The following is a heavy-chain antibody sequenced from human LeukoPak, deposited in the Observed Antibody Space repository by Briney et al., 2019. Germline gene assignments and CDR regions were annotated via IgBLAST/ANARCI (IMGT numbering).Heavy chain of an antibody. CDR1: GFTVNNNR. D-gene: IGHD3-10*01. Sequence: GGSLRLSCAASGFTVNNNRMGWVRQAPGKGLEWVSITYSGGTTYYADSVRGRFTISRDNAKNSLYLQMNSLRAEDTAVYYCASLVTGNDAFDIWGQGTMVTVSS. J-gene: IGHJ3*02. CDR3: ASLVTGNDAFDI. CDR2: TYSGGTT. V-gene: IGHV3-53*01.